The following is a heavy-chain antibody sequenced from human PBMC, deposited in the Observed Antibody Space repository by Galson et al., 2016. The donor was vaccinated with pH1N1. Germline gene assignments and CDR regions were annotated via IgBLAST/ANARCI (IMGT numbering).Heavy chain of an antibody. CDR1: GGTFSSYA. D-gene: IGHD3-9*01. Sequence: SVKVSCKASGGTFSSYAFSWVRQAPGQGLEWMGGITGMFGTTNYAQKLQGRVTITTEEITSSAYMELSSLRSEDTAVSYCVRHSGYVLTVHMDSWGQGTTVIVSS. J-gene: IGHJ6*02. CDR3: VRHSGYVLTVHMDS. V-gene: IGHV1-69*05. CDR2: ITGMFGTT.